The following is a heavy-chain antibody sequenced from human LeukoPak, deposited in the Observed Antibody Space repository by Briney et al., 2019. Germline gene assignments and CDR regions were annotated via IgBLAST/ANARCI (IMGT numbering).Heavy chain of an antibody. V-gene: IGHV1-18*01. J-gene: IGHJ6*03. CDR1: GYTFTSYG. CDR3: ARLGPAAVYYYYMDA. CDR2: ISAYNGNT. Sequence: ASVKVSCKASGYTFTSYGISWVRQAPGQGLEWMGWISAYNGNTNYAQKLQGRVTMTTDTSTSTAYMELRSLRSDDTAVYYCARLGPAAVYYYYMDAWGKGTTVTISS. D-gene: IGHD2-2*01.